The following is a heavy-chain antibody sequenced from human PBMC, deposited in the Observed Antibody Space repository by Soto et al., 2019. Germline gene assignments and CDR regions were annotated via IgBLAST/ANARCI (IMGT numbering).Heavy chain of an antibody. D-gene: IGHD2-2*01. J-gene: IGHJ6*03. CDR2: IWYDGSNK. CDR3: ARGPAGDCSSTSCYYYYYMDV. CDR1: GFTFSSYG. V-gene: IGHV3-33*08. Sequence: GGSLRLSCAASGFTFSSYGMHWVRQAPGKGLEWVAVIWYDGSNKYYADSVKGRFTISRDNSKNTLYLQMNSLRAEDTAVYYGARGPAGDCSSTSCYYYYYMDVWGKGTTVTVSS.